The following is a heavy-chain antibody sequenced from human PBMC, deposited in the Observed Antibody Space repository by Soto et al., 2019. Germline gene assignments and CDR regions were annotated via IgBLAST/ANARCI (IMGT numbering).Heavy chain of an antibody. CDR3: ARTYSAYDAVRG. V-gene: IGHV4-59*08. Sequence: QVQLQESGPGLVKPSETLSLTCTVSGGSISGYYWSWIRQPPGKALEWIGHVYYIGSTKYNPSLEGRVTISLDTSKNQVSLKLSSVTAADTAIYYCARTYSAYDAVRGWGQGTLVTVSS. CDR2: VYYIGST. J-gene: IGHJ4*02. CDR1: GGSISGYY. D-gene: IGHD5-12*01.